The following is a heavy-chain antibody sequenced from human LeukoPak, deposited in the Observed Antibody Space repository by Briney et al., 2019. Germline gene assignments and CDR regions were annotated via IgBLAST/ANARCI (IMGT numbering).Heavy chain of an antibody. CDR1: GFIFSSYW. CDR3: ARRRYSSSWCDY. D-gene: IGHD6-13*01. CDR2: IKQDGSEK. V-gene: IGHV3-7*01. Sequence: PGGSLRLSCAASGFIFSSYWMSWVRQAPGKGLEWVANIKQDGSEKYYVDSVKGRFTISRDNAKNSLYLQMNSLRAEDTAVYYCARRRYSSSWCDYWGQGTLVTVSS. J-gene: IGHJ4*02.